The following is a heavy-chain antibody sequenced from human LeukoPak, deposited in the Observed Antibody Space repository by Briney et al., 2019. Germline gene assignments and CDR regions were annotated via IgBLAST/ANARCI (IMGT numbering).Heavy chain of an antibody. V-gene: IGHV4-31*03. CDR2: ITHSGGT. CDR3: ARGFCTSTSCWNWFDP. J-gene: IGHJ5*02. Sequence: PSETLSLTCTVSGGSISRGGYYWSWIRQHPGKGLEWIGEITHSGGTNYNPSLKSRVTISADTSKNQFSLKLSSVTAADTAVYYCARGFCTSTSCWNWFDPWGQGTLVTVSS. D-gene: IGHD2-2*01. CDR1: GGSISRGGYY.